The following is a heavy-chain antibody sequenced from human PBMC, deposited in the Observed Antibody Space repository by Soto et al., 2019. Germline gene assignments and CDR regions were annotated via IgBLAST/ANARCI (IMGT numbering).Heavy chain of an antibody. J-gene: IGHJ5*02. CDR3: ARSTRSSWYPPIDP. D-gene: IGHD6-13*01. V-gene: IGHV1-2*02. CDR1: GYTFTGYY. CDR2: INPNSGGT. Sequence: GASVKVSCKXSGYTFTGYYMHWVRQAPGQGLEWMGWINPNSGGTNYAQKFQGRVTMTRDTSISTAYMELSRLRSDDTAVYYCARSTRSSWYPPIDPWGQGTLVTVSS.